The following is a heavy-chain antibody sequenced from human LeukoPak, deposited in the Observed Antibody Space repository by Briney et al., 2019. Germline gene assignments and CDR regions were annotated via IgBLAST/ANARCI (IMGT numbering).Heavy chain of an antibody. V-gene: IGHV4-39*07. CDR2: IFYSGST. J-gene: IGHJ3*02. D-gene: IGHD6-19*01. Sequence: PSETLSLTCTVSSGSISTSNYYWGWVRQPPGKALEWIGNIFYSGSTYYSPSLKSRVTISLDTSRNQFSLKLNSVTAADTAVYYCARDLTGYSSGQAPAIAFDIWGQGTMVTVSS. CDR1: SGSISTSNYY. CDR3: ARDLTGYSSGQAPAIAFDI.